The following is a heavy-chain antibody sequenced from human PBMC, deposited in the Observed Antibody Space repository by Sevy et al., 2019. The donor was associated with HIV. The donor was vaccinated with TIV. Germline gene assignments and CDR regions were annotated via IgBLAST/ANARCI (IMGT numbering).Heavy chain of an antibody. J-gene: IGHJ4*02. CDR2: IYTSGST. CDR3: ARDRGGGEYFDY. Sequence: SETLSLTCTVSGGSVSRYYWSWIRQPAGKGLEWIGRIYTSGSTHYNPSLKSRVTMSVDTSKNQFSLKLSSVTAADTAVYYCARDRGGGEYFDYWGQGTLVTVSS. D-gene: IGHD2-15*01. V-gene: IGHV4-4*07. CDR1: GGSVSRYY.